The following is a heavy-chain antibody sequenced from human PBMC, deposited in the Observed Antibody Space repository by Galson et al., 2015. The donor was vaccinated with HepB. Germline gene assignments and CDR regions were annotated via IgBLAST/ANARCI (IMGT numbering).Heavy chain of an antibody. J-gene: IGHJ6*02. V-gene: IGHV7-4-1*02. CDR3: ARVWGLELPNYYYYGMDV. Sequence: SVKVSCKASGYTFTSYAMNWVRQAPGQGLEWMGWINTNTGNPTYAQGFTGRFVFSLDTSVSTAYLQISSLKAEDTAVYYCARVWGLELPNYYYYGMDVWGQGTTVTVSS. CDR1: GYTFTSYA. CDR2: INTNTGNP. D-gene: IGHD1-7*01.